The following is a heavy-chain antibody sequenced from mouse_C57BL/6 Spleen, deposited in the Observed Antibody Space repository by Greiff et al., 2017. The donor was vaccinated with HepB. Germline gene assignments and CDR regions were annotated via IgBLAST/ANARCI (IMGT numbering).Heavy chain of an antibody. Sequence: VQLQQPGAELVKPGASVKLSCKASGYTFTSYWMHWVKQRPGQGLEWIGMIHPNSGSTNYNEKFKSKATLTVDKSSSTAYMQLSSLTSEDSAVYYCAREGWLLRNWYFDVWGTGTTVTVSS. D-gene: IGHD2-3*01. J-gene: IGHJ1*03. CDR1: GYTFTSYW. V-gene: IGHV1-64*01. CDR2: IHPNSGST. CDR3: AREGWLLRNWYFDV.